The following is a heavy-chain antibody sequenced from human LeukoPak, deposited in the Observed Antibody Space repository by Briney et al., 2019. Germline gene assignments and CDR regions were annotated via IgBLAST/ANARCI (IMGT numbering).Heavy chain of an antibody. D-gene: IGHD3-10*01. CDR2: IDSGSSSI. CDR1: GFTFSSHS. CDR3: ARGQASGSFIIDY. J-gene: IGHJ4*02. V-gene: IGHV3-48*01. Sequence: GGPLRLSCAASGFTFSSHSMHWVRQAPGKGLEWVSFIDSGSSSIHYAASVQGRFTISRDNAKNSLYLQMDSLRAEDTAVYYCARGQASGSFIIDYWGQGTLVTVSS.